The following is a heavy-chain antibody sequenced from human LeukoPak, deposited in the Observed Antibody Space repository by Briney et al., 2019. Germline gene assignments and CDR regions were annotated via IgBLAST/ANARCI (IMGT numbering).Heavy chain of an antibody. Sequence: SETLFLTCTVSGGSISSSSYYWGWIRQPPGKGLEWIGSIYYSGSTYYNPSLKSRVTISVDTSKNQFSLKLSSVTAADTAVYYCARHNGGWELLYYYGMDVWGQGTTVTVSS. CDR3: ARHNGGWELLYYYGMDV. J-gene: IGHJ6*02. V-gene: IGHV4-39*01. CDR1: GGSISSSSYY. D-gene: IGHD1-26*01. CDR2: IYYSGST.